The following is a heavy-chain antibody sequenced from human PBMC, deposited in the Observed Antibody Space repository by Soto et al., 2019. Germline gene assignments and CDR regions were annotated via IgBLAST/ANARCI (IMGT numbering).Heavy chain of an antibody. Sequence: QVQLVESGGGVVQPGKSLRLSCAASGFSFSSYAMHWVRQAPGKGLQWVALICFVGSKTYYADSVKGRFTISRDSSKNTLDLQMNILRAHDTPVYYCARELFYGSGSHDYLYYGMDVWGQGATVTVSS. CDR2: ICFVGSKT. D-gene: IGHD3-10*01. CDR1: GFSFSSYA. J-gene: IGHJ6*02. V-gene: IGHV3-33*01. CDR3: ARELFYGSGSHDYLYYGMDV.